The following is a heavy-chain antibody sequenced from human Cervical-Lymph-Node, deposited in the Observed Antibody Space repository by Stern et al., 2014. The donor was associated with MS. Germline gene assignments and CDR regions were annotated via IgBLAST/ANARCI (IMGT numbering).Heavy chain of an antibody. CDR3: ASGYRIFDY. J-gene: IGHJ4*02. CDR2: LHPSGTA. Sequence: QVQLQQSGPGLVKPSQTLSLTCTVSGGSISSGSDYWSWLRQPVGKGLEWIGRLHPSGTAYYTPSLKSRVTISTDTSRNQFSLELNSATAADTAIYYCASGYRIFDYWGQGILVTVSS. CDR1: GGSISSGSDY. V-gene: IGHV4-61*02. D-gene: IGHD5-18*01.